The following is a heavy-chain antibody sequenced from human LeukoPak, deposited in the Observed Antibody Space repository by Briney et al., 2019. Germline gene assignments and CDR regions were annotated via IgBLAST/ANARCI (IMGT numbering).Heavy chain of an antibody. J-gene: IGHJ6*03. CDR3: ARVEPTIYDFWSGDYVNYYYYYMDV. CDR2: ISAYNDNT. CDR1: GYTFTSYV. V-gene: IGHV1-18*01. D-gene: IGHD3-3*01. Sequence: ASVKVSCTASGYTFTSYVISWVRQAPGQGLEWMGWISAYNDNTNYAQKLQGRVTMTTDTPTSTAYMELRSLRSDDTVVYYCARVEPTIYDFWSGDYVNYYYYYMDVWGKGTTVTVSS.